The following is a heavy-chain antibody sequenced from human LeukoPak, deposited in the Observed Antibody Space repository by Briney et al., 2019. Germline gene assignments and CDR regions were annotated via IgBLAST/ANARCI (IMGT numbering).Heavy chain of an antibody. CDR1: GFTFSRFA. D-gene: IGHD3-16*01. J-gene: IGHJ3*01. Sequence: GGSLRLSCAASGFTFSRFAISWVRQAPGKGLEWVANINEDGSVKDYVDSVKGRFTISRDNDKTSVYLRMNSLRGEDTAVYYCVLQCGRPMWGQGTKLSVSS. CDR2: INEDGSVK. CDR3: VLQCGRPM. V-gene: IGHV3-7*01.